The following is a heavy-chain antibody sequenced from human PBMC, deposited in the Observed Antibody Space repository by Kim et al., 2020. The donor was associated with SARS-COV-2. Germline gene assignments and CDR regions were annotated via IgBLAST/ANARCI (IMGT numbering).Heavy chain of an antibody. J-gene: IGHJ3*02. D-gene: IGHD3-22*01. Sequence: SETLSLTCTVSGGSISSGGYYWSWIRQHPGKGLEWIGYIYYSGSTYYNPSLKSRVTISVDTSKNQFSLKLSSVTAADTAVYYCARETNGGYYDSSGSPGAFDIWGQGTMVTVSS. CDR2: IYYSGST. V-gene: IGHV4-31*03. CDR1: GGSISSGGYY. CDR3: ARETNGGYYDSSGSPGAFDI.